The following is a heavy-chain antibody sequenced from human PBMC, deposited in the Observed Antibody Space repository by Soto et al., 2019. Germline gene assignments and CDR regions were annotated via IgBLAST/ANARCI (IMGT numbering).Heavy chain of an antibody. J-gene: IGHJ3*01. Sequence: TSETLSVTGDVYVGSFSGYFWNWIRQCPGKGLEWIGKVNHNGRNNYNPSLKSRVTISLDMSKKQISLKLTSVTAADTAVYYCARGGSSDWQVAFDFWGQGTMVTVSS. CDR1: VGSFSGYF. CDR3: ARGGSSDWQVAFDF. D-gene: IGHD6-19*01. V-gene: IGHV4-34*01. CDR2: VNHNGRN.